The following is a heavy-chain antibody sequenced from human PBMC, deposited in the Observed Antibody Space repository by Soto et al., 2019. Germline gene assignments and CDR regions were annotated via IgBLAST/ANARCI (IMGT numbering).Heavy chain of an antibody. J-gene: IGHJ5*02. CDR1: GGSFSGYY. CDR2: INHSGST. Sequence: SETLSLTCAVYGGSFSGYYWSWIRQPPGKGLEWIGEINHSGSTNYNPSLKSRVTISVDTSKNQFSLKLSSVTAADTAVYYCARGKTAAGTGWFDPWGQGTLVTVSS. CDR3: ARGKTAAGTGWFDP. D-gene: IGHD6-13*01. V-gene: IGHV4-34*01.